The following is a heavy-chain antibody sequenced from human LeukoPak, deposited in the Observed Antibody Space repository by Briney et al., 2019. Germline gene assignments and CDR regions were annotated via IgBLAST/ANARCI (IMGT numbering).Heavy chain of an antibody. CDR1: GGSFSGCY. J-gene: IGHJ4*02. D-gene: IGHD6-13*01. CDR2: INHSGST. CDR3: ARPRGYGSSWYAPLGY. Sequence: SETLSLTCAVYGGSFSGCYWSWIRQPPGKGLEWIGEINHSGSTNYNPSLKSRVTISVDTSKNQFSLKLSSVTAADTAVYYCARPRGYGSSWYAPLGYWGQGTLVTVSS. V-gene: IGHV4-34*01.